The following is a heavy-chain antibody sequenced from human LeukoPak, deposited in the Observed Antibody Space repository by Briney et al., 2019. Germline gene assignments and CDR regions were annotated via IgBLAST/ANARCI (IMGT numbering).Heavy chain of an antibody. D-gene: IGHD2-2*02. Sequence: GGSLRLSCAASGFTFSNYGMHWVRQAPGKGLEWVAVIWYDGSNKYYADSVKGRFTISRDNSKNTLYLQMNSLRAEDTAVYYCARSLGYCSSTSCYRFDYWGQGTLVTVSS. V-gene: IGHV3-33*01. J-gene: IGHJ4*02. CDR3: ARSLGYCSSTSCYRFDY. CDR1: GFTFSNYG. CDR2: IWYDGSNK.